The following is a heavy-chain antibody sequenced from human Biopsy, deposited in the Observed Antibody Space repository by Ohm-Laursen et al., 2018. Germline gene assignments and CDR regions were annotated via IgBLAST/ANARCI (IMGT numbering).Heavy chain of an antibody. D-gene: IGHD2-15*01. CDR2: INQAGTT. Sequence: SVTLSLTCTVFGQTFSDYHWSWIRQPPGKGLEWIGQINQAGTTNYNPSLKSRVSISADASKYEFSLRLTSVTAADTAVYLCGNEVHGRDYWGLGAQVTVSS. CDR3: GNEVHGRDY. J-gene: IGHJ4*02. V-gene: IGHV4-34*08. CDR1: GQTFSDYH.